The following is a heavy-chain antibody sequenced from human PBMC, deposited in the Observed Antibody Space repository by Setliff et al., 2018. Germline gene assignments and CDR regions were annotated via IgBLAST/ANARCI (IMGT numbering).Heavy chain of an antibody. V-gene: IGHV3-7*01. CDR2: IKQDAGER. Sequence: PGGSLRLSCVVSGFSFSRHWMSWVRQAPGKGLEWVANIKQDAGERYYVDSVRGRFTISRDNAESTVYLQMNSLRAEDTAVYYCAREGSMIVEYYYYYGMDVWGQGTTVTVSS. D-gene: IGHD3-22*01. CDR1: GFSFSRHW. J-gene: IGHJ6*02. CDR3: AREGSMIVEYYYYYGMDV.